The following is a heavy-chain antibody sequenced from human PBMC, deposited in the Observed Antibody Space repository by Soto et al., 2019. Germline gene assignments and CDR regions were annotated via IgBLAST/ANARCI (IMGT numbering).Heavy chain of an antibody. D-gene: IGHD3-16*01. CDR3: ARNGVGGGSFFDY. CDR1: GYTLTSYA. J-gene: IGHJ4*02. V-gene: IGHV1-3*01. CDR2: INAGNGNT. Sequence: QIQLVQSGAEVKKPGASVKVSSKASGYTLTSYAMHWERQAPGQRLEWMGWINAGNGNTKYSQKFQGRVTITRDTSASTAYMELSSLRSEDTAVYYCARNGVGGGSFFDYWGQGTLVPVSS.